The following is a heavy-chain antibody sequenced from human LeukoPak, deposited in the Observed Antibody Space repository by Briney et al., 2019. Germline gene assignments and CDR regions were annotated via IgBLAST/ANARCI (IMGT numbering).Heavy chain of an antibody. CDR1: GFTFSNAW. V-gene: IGHV3-23*01. Sequence: PGGSLRLSCAASGFTFSNAWMSWVRQAPGKGLEWVSAISGSGGSTYYADSVKGRFTISRDNSKNTLYLQMNSLRADDTAIYYCARNQQLGGHSYYYYGMDAWGQGTTVTVSS. J-gene: IGHJ6*02. D-gene: IGHD3-16*01. CDR2: ISGSGGST. CDR3: ARNQQLGGHSYYYYGMDA.